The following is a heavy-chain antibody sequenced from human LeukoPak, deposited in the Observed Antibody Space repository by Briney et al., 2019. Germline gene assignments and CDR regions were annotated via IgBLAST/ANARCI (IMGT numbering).Heavy chain of an antibody. CDR1: GFIFSSYD. J-gene: IGHJ4*02. V-gene: IGHV3-23*01. Sequence: TGGSLRLSCVGSGFIFSSYDMGWVRQAPGKGLEWVSSISRAGDRTYYEDSVKGRFTISRDNSRNTMYLQMNSLRAEDTAVYYCAKGEDCTNGVCYTIDYWGQGTLVTVSS. D-gene: IGHD2-8*01. CDR3: AKGEDCTNGVCYTIDY. CDR2: ISRAGDRT.